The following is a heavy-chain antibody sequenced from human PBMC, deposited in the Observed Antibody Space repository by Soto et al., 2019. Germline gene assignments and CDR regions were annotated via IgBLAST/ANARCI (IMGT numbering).Heavy chain of an antibody. D-gene: IGHD3-22*01. CDR2: IIPIFGTA. CDR3: AWYYYYYDSSATFDS. J-gene: IGHJ4*02. Sequence: ASVKVSCKASGGTFSSYAISWVRQAPGQGLEWMGGIIPIFGTANYAQKFQGRVTITADESTSTAYMELSSLRSEDTAVYYCAWYYYYYDSSATFDSWGQGTLVTVSS. V-gene: IGHV1-69*13. CDR1: GGTFSSYA.